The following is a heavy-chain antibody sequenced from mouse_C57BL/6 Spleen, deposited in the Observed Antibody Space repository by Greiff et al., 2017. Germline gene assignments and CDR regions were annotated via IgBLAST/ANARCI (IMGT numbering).Heavy chain of an antibody. Sequence: VQLQQPGAELVKPGASVKMSCKASGYTFTSYWITWVKQRPGQGLEWIGDIYPGSGSTNYNEKFKSKATLTVDTSSSTAYMQLSSLTSEDSAVYYGARDHYYGSSPAWFAYWGQGTLVTVSA. V-gene: IGHV1-55*01. CDR2: IYPGSGST. J-gene: IGHJ3*01. D-gene: IGHD1-1*01. CDR3: ARDHYYGSSPAWFAY. CDR1: GYTFTSYW.